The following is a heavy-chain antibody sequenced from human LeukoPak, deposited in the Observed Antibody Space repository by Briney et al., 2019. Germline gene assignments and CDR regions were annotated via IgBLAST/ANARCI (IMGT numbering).Heavy chain of an antibody. CDR2: ISSSSSYI. Sequence: GGSLRLSCAASGFTFSSYSMNWVLQAPGKGLQWVSSISSSSSYIYYADSVKGRFTISRDNAKNSLYLQMNSLRAEDTAVYYCARGREGGDFDYWGQGTLVTVSS. D-gene: IGHD3-16*01. J-gene: IGHJ4*02. CDR3: ARGREGGDFDY. CDR1: GFTFSSYS. V-gene: IGHV3-21*01.